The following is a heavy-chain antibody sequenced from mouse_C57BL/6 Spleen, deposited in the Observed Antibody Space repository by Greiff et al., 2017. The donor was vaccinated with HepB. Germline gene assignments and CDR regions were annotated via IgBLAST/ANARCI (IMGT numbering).Heavy chain of an antibody. J-gene: IGHJ3*01. CDR3: ARWGKTSKAY. CDR2: IDPSDSYT. CDR1: GYTFTSYW. Sequence: QVQLQQPGAELVRPGPSVKLSCKASGYTFTSYWMHWVKQRPGQGLEWIGVIDPSDSYTNYNQKFKGKATLTVDTSSSTAYMQLSSLTSEDSAVYYCARWGKTSKAYWGQGTLVTVSA. V-gene: IGHV1-59*01.